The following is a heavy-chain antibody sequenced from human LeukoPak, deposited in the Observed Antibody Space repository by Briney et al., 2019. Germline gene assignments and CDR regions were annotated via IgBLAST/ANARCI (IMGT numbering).Heavy chain of an antibody. CDR2: IRYDGSNK. Sequence: GGSLRLSCAASGFTFSNYGIHWVRQAPGKGLEWVAFIRYDGSNKYYADSVKGRFTISRDNSKNTLFLQMNSLRAEDTAVYYCARADWDTAMIDYWGQGTLVTVSS. D-gene: IGHD5-18*01. CDR3: ARADWDTAMIDY. V-gene: IGHV3-30*02. CDR1: GFTFSNYG. J-gene: IGHJ4*02.